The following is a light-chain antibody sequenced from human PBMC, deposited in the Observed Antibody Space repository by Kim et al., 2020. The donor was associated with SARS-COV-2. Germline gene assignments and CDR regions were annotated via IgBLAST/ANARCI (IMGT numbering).Light chain of an antibody. Sequence: EIVLTQSPATLSLSPGERATLSCRASQSVSSFLAWYQQKPGQAPRLLIYETSNRATGIPARFSGSGSGTDFTLTISSLEPEDFALYYCQQRGAFGQGTKLE. CDR1: QSVSSF. V-gene: IGKV3-11*01. CDR3: QQRGA. J-gene: IGKJ2*01. CDR2: ETS.